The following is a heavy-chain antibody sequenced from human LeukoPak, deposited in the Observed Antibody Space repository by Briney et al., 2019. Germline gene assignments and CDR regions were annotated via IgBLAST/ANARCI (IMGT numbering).Heavy chain of an antibody. D-gene: IGHD6-19*01. J-gene: IGHJ4*02. V-gene: IGHV4-59*08. CDR1: GGSFSGYY. CDR2: IYYSGST. Sequence: PSETLSLTCAVYGGSFSGYYWSWIRQPPGKGLEWIGYIYYSGSTNYNPSLKSRVTISVDTSKNQFSLKLSSVTAADTAVYYCASQYSSGWYGIDYWGQGTLVTVSS. CDR3: ASQYSSGWYGIDY.